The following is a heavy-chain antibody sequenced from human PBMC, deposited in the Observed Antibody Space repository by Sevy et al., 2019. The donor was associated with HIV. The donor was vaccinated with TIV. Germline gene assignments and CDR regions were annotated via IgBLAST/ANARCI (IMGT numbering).Heavy chain of an antibody. D-gene: IGHD5-12*01. Sequence: SGPTLVKSTQTLTLTCNFSGVSLRVSGVGVGWIRQPPGKALEWLALIYWDDDEHYSPSLKTRLSITKDNFKNQVVLTMADMDPVDTATYYCVRFPSGYDLTCIDAWGPGTLVTVSS. V-gene: IGHV2-5*02. CDR3: VRFPSGYDLTCIDA. CDR2: IYWDDDE. J-gene: IGHJ5*02. CDR1: GVSLRVSGVG.